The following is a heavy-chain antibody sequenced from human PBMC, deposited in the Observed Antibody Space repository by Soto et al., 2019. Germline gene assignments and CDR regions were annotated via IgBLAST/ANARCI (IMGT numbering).Heavy chain of an antibody. D-gene: IGHD4-4*01. CDR2: VYHSGNT. CDR3: ARGVSNYGWLDP. CDR1: GDSISNSAW. Sequence: QMQLQESGPGLVKPSGNLSLSCAVSGDSISNSAWWSWVRQPPGKGLEWIGEVYHSGNTNYNPSLESRLTISVDKSNNQSSLKLTLVTAADTAVYYCARGVSNYGWLDPWGQGPLVTVSS. V-gene: IGHV4-4*02. J-gene: IGHJ5*02.